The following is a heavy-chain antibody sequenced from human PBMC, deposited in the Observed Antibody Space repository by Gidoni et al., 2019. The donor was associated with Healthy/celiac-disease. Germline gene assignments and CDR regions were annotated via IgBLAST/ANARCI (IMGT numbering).Heavy chain of an antibody. Sequence: EVQLVEYGGGWVQPGRSRRLACAASGFTVDDYAMHWVRQAPGEGLEWVSVIIWNSVSIGYADSVKGRFTISRDNAKNSLYLQMNSLRAEDTALYYCAKTLTGDRFGAFDIWGQGTMVTVSS. CDR3: AKTLTGDRFGAFDI. CDR1: GFTVDDYA. J-gene: IGHJ3*02. D-gene: IGHD7-27*01. CDR2: IIWNSVSI. V-gene: IGHV3-9*01.